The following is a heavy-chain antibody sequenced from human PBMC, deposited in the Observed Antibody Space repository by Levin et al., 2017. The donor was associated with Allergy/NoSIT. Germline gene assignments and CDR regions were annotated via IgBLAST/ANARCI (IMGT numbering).Heavy chain of an antibody. Sequence: PGGSLRLSCAASGFTFDDYAMHWVRQAPGKGLEWVSGISWNSGSIGYADSVKGRFTISRDNAKNSLYLQMNSLRAEDTALYYCARYRGSSGYLDYWGQGTLVTVSS. CDR1: GFTFDDYA. CDR2: ISWNSGSI. CDR3: ARYRGSSGYLDY. D-gene: IGHD3-22*01. V-gene: IGHV3-9*01. J-gene: IGHJ4*02.